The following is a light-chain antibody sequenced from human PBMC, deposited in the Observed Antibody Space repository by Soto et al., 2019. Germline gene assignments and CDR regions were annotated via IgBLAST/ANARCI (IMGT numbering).Light chain of an antibody. V-gene: IGKV3-20*01. CDR2: GAS. Sequence: EVLLTQCPGTLSLAPGERATLSCRASRSVSSSYLAWYQQKPGQAPRLLIYGASSRATGIPGRFSGSGSGTDFTLTISRLEPEDFAVYYCQQYGSSPPITFGQGTRLEIK. CDR3: QQYGSSPPIT. J-gene: IGKJ5*01. CDR1: RSVSSSY.